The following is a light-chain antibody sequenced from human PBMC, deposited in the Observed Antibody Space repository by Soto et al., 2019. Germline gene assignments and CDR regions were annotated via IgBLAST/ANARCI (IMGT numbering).Light chain of an antibody. CDR2: SAS. CDR1: QSVSTN. Sequence: EIVLTQSTATLSFSPGERATLSCRASQSVSTNLAWYQHKPGQAPRLLIHSASSRATGIPARFSGSGSGTELTLTISSLQSEDFAVYYCQQYNNWPWTFGQGTKVDIK. V-gene: IGKV3-15*01. CDR3: QQYNNWPWT. J-gene: IGKJ1*01.